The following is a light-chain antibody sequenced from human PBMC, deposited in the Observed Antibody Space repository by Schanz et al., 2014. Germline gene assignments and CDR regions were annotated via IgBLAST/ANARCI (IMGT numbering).Light chain of an antibody. CDR1: QSVLYSSHNKNY. Sequence: DIVMTQSPDSLAVSLGERATINCKSSQSVLYSSHNKNYLAWYQQKPGQPPKLLIYWASTQESGVPDRFSGSGSGIDFTLTISRLQTEDVAVYYCQQYYSTRTFGQGTKVEIK. CDR2: WAS. V-gene: IGKV4-1*01. CDR3: QQYYSTRT. J-gene: IGKJ1*01.